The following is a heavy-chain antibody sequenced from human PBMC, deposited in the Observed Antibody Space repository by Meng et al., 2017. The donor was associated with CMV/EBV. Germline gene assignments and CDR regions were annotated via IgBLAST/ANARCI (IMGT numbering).Heavy chain of an antibody. D-gene: IGHD3-10*01. V-gene: IGHV3-48*04. Sequence: GGSLRLSCAASGFTFSSYSMNWVRQAPGKGLEWVSYISSSSSTIYYADSVKGRFTISRDNAKNSLYLQMNSLRAEDTAVYYCARDRRVRGVIGYYYYGMDVWGQGTTVTVSS. J-gene: IGHJ6*02. CDR2: ISSSSSTI. CDR1: GFTFSSYS. CDR3: ARDRRVRGVIGYYYYGMDV.